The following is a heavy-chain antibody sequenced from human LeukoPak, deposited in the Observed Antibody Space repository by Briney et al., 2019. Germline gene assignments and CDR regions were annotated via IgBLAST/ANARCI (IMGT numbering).Heavy chain of an antibody. Sequence: GGSLRLSCGASGFTFSSYSMNWVRQAPGRGLEGVSYISSSSSTIYYADSVKGRFTISRDNAKNSLYLQMNSLRAEDTAVYYCARDADPWSGYHNSDYWGQGTLVTVSS. CDR2: ISSSSSTI. CDR3: ARDADPWSGYHNSDY. V-gene: IGHV3-48*01. D-gene: IGHD3-3*01. CDR1: GFTFSSYS. J-gene: IGHJ4*02.